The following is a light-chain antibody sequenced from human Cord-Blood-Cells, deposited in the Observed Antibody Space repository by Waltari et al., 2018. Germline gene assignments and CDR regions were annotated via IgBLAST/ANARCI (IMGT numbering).Light chain of an antibody. CDR3: QQSYSTPGIGT. J-gene: IGKJ1*01. Sequence: DIQMTQSPSSLSVSVGDRVTITCRASQSISSYLNWYQQKPGKAPKLLIYAASSLQSGVPSRFSGSGSGTDFTLTISSLQPEDFATYYCQQSYSTPGIGTFGQGTKVEIK. V-gene: IGKV1-39*01. CDR1: QSISSY. CDR2: AAS.